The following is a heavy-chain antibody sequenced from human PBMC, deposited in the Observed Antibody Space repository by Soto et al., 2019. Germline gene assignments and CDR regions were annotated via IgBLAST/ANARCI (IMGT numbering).Heavy chain of an antibody. V-gene: IGHV3-23*01. CDR1: GFIFSDHA. CDR3: ARLLGRSYNFYHRYALDV. D-gene: IGHD3-10*01. CDR2: ISGNGIAT. J-gene: IGHJ6*02. Sequence: GGSLRLSCEASGFIFSDHAMSWVRQAPGKGLEWVSAISGNGIATYYADSVKGRFTISRDNSKNTVYLEMNSLRAEDTAVYYCARLLGRSYNFYHRYALDVWGPGTTLT.